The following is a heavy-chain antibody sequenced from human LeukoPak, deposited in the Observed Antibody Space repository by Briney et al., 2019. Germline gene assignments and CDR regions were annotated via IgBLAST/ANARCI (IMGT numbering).Heavy chain of an antibody. J-gene: IGHJ3*02. CDR2: IYHTGST. V-gene: IGHV4-59*08. CDR1: GGSINNYY. D-gene: IGHD6-19*01. CDR3: ARQVAGSDSFDI. Sequence: SEALSLTCTVSGGSINNYYWSWIRQPPGKGLEWIGYIYHTGSTNYNPSLKSRVTISVDTSKNQFSLRLRSVTAADTALYYCARQVAGSDSFDIWGQGTKVTVST.